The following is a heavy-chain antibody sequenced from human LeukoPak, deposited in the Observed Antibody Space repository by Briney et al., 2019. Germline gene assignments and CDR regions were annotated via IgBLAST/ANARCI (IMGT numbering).Heavy chain of an antibody. Sequence: GGSLRLSCAASGFTFSSYEMNWVRQAPGKGLEWVSYISSSGSTIYYADSVKGRFTISRDNAKNSLYLQMNSLRAEDTALYYCAGTYYDSSGFYPEFFQHWGQGTLVIISS. J-gene: IGHJ1*01. V-gene: IGHV3-48*03. CDR2: ISSSGSTI. D-gene: IGHD3-22*01. CDR1: GFTFSSYE. CDR3: AGTYYDSSGFYPEFFQH.